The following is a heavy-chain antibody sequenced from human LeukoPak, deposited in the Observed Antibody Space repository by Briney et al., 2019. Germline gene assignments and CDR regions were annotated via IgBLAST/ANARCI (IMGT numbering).Heavy chain of an antibody. CDR3: ARFEGYDFLTGYAYYFDH. D-gene: IGHD3-9*01. Sequence: PSETLSLTCTVSGGSISSGGYYWSWIRQPPGKGLEWIGYIYHSGSTYYNPSLKSRVTISVDRSKNQFSLKLSSVTAADTAVYYCARFEGYDFLTGYAYYFDHWGQGTLVTVSS. J-gene: IGHJ4*02. CDR2: IYHSGST. V-gene: IGHV4-30-2*01. CDR1: GGSISSGGYY.